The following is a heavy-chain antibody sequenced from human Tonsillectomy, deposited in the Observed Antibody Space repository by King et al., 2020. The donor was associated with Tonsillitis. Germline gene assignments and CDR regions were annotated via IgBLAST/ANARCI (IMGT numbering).Heavy chain of an antibody. J-gene: IGHJ4*02. CDR1: GGSISNYY. D-gene: IGHD4-17*01. CDR3: ARHGRGDYGELDH. V-gene: IGHV4-59*08. Sequence: VQLQESGPGLVKPSETLSLTCTVSGGSISNYYWSWIRQHPGKGLEWIGFIYYSGSTNYKPSLKSRVTILVDTSKNQFSLKLSSVTAADTAVYYCARHGRGDYGELDHWGQGTLVTVSS. CDR2: IYYSGST.